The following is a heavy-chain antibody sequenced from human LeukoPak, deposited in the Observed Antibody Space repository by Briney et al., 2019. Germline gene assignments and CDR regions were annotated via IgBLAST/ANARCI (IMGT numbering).Heavy chain of an antibody. CDR2: IYYSGST. D-gene: IGHD3-10*01. CDR3: ARAPFITMVRASDAFDI. Sequence: SETLSLTCTVSGGSISSGGYYWSWIRQHPGKGLEWIGYIYYSGSTYYNPSLKSRVTISVDTSKNQFSLKLSSVTAADTAVYHCARAPFITMVRASDAFDIWGQGTMVTVSS. J-gene: IGHJ3*02. CDR1: GGSISSGGYY. V-gene: IGHV4-31*03.